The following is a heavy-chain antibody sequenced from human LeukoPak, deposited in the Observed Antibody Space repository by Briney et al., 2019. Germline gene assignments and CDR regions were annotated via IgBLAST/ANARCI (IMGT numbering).Heavy chain of an antibody. CDR1: GYTFTSYD. CDR2: LNPNSGNT. CDR3: ARGSSGCFDF. D-gene: IGHD6-25*01. Sequence: ASVKVSCKASGYTFTSYDINWVRQATGQGLEWMGRLNPNSGNTDYPQRFQGRVTMTRNTSISTAYMELSSLRSEDTAVYYCARGSSGCFDFWGQGTLVTVSS. J-gene: IGHJ4*02. V-gene: IGHV1-8*01.